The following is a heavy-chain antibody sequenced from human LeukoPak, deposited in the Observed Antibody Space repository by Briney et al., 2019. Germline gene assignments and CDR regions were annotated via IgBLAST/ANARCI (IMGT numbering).Heavy chain of an antibody. CDR3: ARLMTNKLIRLLWFGEVFDY. Sequence: SETLSLTCAVYGGSFSGYYWSWIRQPPGKGLEWIGEINHSGSTNYNPSLKSRVTISVDTSKNQFSPKLSSVTAADTAVYYCARLMTNKLIRLLWFGEVFDYWGQGTLVTVSS. V-gene: IGHV4-34*01. J-gene: IGHJ4*02. D-gene: IGHD3-10*01. CDR1: GGSFSGYY. CDR2: INHSGST.